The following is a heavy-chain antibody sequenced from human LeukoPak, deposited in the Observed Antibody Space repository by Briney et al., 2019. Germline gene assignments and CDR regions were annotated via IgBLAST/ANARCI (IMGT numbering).Heavy chain of an antibody. D-gene: IGHD3-10*01. V-gene: IGHV3-23*01. CDR2: ISGSGVTT. CDR1: GFTFSSYA. J-gene: IGHJ4*02. Sequence: GGSLRLACAASGFTFSSYAMSWVRQAPGKGLEWVSAISGSGVTTYYADSVKGRFTISRDNSKNTLYLQMNSLRAEDTALYYCAKDRDYYLVGFFDYWGQGTLVTVSS. CDR3: AKDRDYYLVGFFDY.